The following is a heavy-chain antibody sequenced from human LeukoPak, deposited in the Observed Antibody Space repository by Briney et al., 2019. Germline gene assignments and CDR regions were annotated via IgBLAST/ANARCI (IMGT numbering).Heavy chain of an antibody. CDR3: AKGYGSGSLAAPADMDV. CDR1: GFTVSSNY. Sequence: PGGSLRLSCAASGFTVSSNYMSWVRQAPGKGLEWVSVIYSGGSTYYADSVKGRFTISRDNSRNTLYLQMNSLRAEDTAVYYCAKGYGSGSLAAPADMDVWGQGTTVTVSS. J-gene: IGHJ6*02. V-gene: IGHV3-53*01. D-gene: IGHD3-10*01. CDR2: IYSGGST.